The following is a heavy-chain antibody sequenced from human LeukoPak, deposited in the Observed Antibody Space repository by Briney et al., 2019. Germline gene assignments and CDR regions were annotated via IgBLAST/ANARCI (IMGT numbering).Heavy chain of an antibody. CDR1: GGSISSYY. CDR2: FYTSGST. D-gene: IGHD3-10*01. V-gene: IGHV4-4*07. CDR3: ARVGLSGGVYYFDY. J-gene: IGHJ4*02. Sequence: SETLSLTCTVSGGSISSYYWSWIRQPAGKGLECIGRFYTSGSTNYNPSLKSRVTISIDTSKNQFSLELSSLTAADTAVYYCARVGLSGGVYYFDYWGQGTLVTVSS.